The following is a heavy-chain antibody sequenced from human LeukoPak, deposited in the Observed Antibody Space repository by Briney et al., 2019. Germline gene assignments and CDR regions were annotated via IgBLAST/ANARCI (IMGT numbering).Heavy chain of an antibody. CDR1: GYTFTSYG. J-gene: IGHJ3*02. V-gene: IGHV1-18*01. D-gene: IGHD6-13*01. CDR2: ISAYNGNT. CDR3: ARDAPHIAAAGTEAFDI. Sequence: ASVKVSCKASGYTFTSYGISWVRQAPGQGLEWMGWISAYNGNTNYAQKLQGRVTMTTDTSTSTAYMELRSLRSDDTAVYYCARDAPHIAAAGTEAFDIWGQGTMVTVSS.